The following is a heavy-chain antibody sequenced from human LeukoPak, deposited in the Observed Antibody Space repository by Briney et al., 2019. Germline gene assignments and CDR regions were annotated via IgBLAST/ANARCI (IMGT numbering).Heavy chain of an antibody. V-gene: IGHV1-46*01. J-gene: IGHJ4*02. CDR3: ARNNYDILTGYKALDY. CDR2: INPSGGNT. CDR1: GYTLTNYY. Sequence: ASVKVSCKASGYTLTNYYIHWVRQAPGQGLEWMGIINPSGGNTNYAQNFQGRVTMTRDMSTSTVYMELSSLRFEDTAVYYCARNNYDILTGYKALDYWGQGTLVTVSS. D-gene: IGHD3-9*01.